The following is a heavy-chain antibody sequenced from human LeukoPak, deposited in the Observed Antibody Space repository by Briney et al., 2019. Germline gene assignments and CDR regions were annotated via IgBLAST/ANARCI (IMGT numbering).Heavy chain of an antibody. D-gene: IGHD2-2*01. J-gene: IGHJ4*02. V-gene: IGHV1-18*01. Sequence: RRASVKVSCKASGYTFTSYGISWVRQAPGQGLEWMGWISAYNGNTNYAQKLQGRVTMTSDTSTSTAYMELRSLSSDDTAVYYCARDIVVVPAAILPHFDYWGQGTLVTVSS. CDR3: ARDIVVVPAAILPHFDY. CDR2: ISAYNGNT. CDR1: GYTFTSYG.